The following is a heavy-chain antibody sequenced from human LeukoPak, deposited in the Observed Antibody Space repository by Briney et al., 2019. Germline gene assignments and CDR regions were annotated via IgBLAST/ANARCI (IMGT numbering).Heavy chain of an antibody. CDR3: AKDGYYDSSGPYYMDV. Sequence: GRSLRLSCEGSGFTASGFGFSSFAMYWVRQAPGKGLEWVAVMSYDGTSEYYADSVKGRFTISRDNSKNTLYLQLNSLRAEDTAVYYCAKDGYYDSSGPYYMDVWGKGTTVTVSS. CDR2: MSYDGTSE. J-gene: IGHJ6*03. D-gene: IGHD3-22*01. V-gene: IGHV3-30*18. CDR1: GFGFSSFA.